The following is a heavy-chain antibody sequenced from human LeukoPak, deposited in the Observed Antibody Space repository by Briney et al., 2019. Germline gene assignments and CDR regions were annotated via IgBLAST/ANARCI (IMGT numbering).Heavy chain of an antibody. J-gene: IGHJ5*02. D-gene: IGHD3-10*01. CDR1: Y. V-gene: IGHV4-30-4*08. Sequence: YWIGWVRQMPGKGLEWMGIIYYSGSTYYNPSLKSRVTISVDTSKNQFSLKLSSVTAADTAVYYCARVLVRGWFDPWGQGTLVTVSS. CDR2: IYYSGST. CDR3: ARVLVRGWFDP.